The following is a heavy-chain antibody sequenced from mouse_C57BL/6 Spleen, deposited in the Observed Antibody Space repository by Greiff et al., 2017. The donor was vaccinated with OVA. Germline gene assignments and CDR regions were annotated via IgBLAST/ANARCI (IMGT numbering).Heavy chain of an antibody. V-gene: IGHV2-9-1*01. J-gene: IGHJ4*01. Sequence: VKLVESGPGLVAPSQSLSITCTVSGFSLTSYAISWVRQPPGKGLEWLGVIWTGGGTNYNSALKSRLSISKDNSKSQVFLKMNSLQTDDTARYYCARNDYDYDEGYAMDYWGQGTSVTVSS. CDR1: GFSLTSYA. D-gene: IGHD2-4*01. CDR2: IWTGGGT. CDR3: ARNDYDYDEGYAMDY.